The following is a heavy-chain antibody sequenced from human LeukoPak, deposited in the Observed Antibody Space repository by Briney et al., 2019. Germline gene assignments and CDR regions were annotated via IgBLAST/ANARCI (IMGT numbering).Heavy chain of an antibody. CDR2: INHSGST. Sequence: KPSETLSLTCAVYGGSFSGYYWSWIRQPPGKGLEWIGEINHSGSTNYNPSLKSRVTISVDTSKNQFSLRLSSVTAADTAVYYCTRHLPGATWFDPWGQGTQVTVSS. CDR3: TRHLPGATWFDP. D-gene: IGHD1-26*01. CDR1: GGSFSGYY. V-gene: IGHV4-34*01. J-gene: IGHJ5*02.